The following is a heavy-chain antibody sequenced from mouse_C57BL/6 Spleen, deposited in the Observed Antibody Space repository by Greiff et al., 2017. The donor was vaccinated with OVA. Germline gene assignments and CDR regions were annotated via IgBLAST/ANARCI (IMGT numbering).Heavy chain of an antibody. Sequence: EVKQMESGGGLVKPGGSLKLSCAASGFTFSDYGMHWVRQAPEKGLEWVAYISSGSSTIYYADTVKGRFTISRDNAKTTLFLQMTSLSSEDTAMYYCARDYYVSSYVWFAYWGQGTLVTVSA. V-gene: IGHV5-17*01. J-gene: IGHJ3*01. CDR1: GFTFSDYG. CDR3: ARDYYVSSYVWFAY. D-gene: IGHD1-1*01. CDR2: ISSGSSTI.